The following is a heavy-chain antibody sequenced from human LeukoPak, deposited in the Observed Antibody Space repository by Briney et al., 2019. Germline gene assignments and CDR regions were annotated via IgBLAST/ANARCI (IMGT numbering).Heavy chain of an antibody. CDR2: ISSSSSYI. J-gene: IGHJ4*02. CDR3: ARDSCITMVRGVCNY. Sequence: PGGSLRLSCAASGFTFSSYSMNWVRQAPGKGLEWVSSISSSSSYIYYADSVKGRFTISRDNAKNSLYLQMNSLRAEDTAVYYCARDSCITMVRGVCNYWGQGTLVTVSS. D-gene: IGHD3-10*01. V-gene: IGHV3-21*01. CDR1: GFTFSSYS.